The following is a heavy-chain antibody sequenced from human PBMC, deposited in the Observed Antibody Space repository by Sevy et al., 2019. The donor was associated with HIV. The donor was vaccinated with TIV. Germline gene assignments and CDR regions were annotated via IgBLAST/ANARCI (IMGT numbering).Heavy chain of an antibody. CDR2: IKAKADGGPT. J-gene: IGHJ2*01. Sequence: GGSLRLSCAASGFTVNSNYMTWVRQAPGKGLEWVGRIKAKADGGPTDYAAPVKGSITISRDDSKKTLYLQMNSLKNEDTGVYYCTTVPGRVVVAATLIHGNWYFDLWGRGTLVTVSS. V-gene: IGHV3-15*01. CDR3: TTVPGRVVVAATLIHGNWYFDL. D-gene: IGHD2-15*01. CDR1: GFTVNSNY.